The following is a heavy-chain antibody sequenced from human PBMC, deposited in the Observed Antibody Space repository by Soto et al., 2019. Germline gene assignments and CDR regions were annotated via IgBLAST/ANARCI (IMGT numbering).Heavy chain of an antibody. Sequence: SETLSLTCTVSGGSISSSSYYWGWIRQPPGKGLEWIGSIYYSGSTYYNPSLKSRVTISVDTSKNQFSLKLSSVTAADTAVYYCASLLWFGEKTLMQYWGQGTLVTVSS. J-gene: IGHJ4*02. CDR1: GGSISSSSYY. CDR3: ASLLWFGEKTLMQY. D-gene: IGHD3-10*01. CDR2: IYYSGST. V-gene: IGHV4-39*01.